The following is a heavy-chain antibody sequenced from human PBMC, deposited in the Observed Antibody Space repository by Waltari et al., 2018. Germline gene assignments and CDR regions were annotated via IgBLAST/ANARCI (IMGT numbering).Heavy chain of an antibody. CDR3: AKPRISGWYYSGMDV. CDR1: GYSFTDYW. CDR2: IYLADSDT. D-gene: IGHD6-13*01. J-gene: IGHJ6*02. V-gene: IGHV5-51*01. Sequence: EVQLVQSGPEVKNPGESLNISCQGSGYSFTDYWIAWVRQMPGKGLEWMGLIYLADSDTRYGPSFQGQVTISADKSINTAYLQWSSLKASDTAVYYCAKPRISGWYYSGMDVWGQGTSVTVAS.